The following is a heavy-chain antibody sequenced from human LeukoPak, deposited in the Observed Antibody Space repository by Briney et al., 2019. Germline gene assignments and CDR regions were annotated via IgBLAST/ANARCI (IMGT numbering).Heavy chain of an antibody. D-gene: IGHD3-22*01. CDR2: ISYDGSNK. CDR1: GFTFSSYA. Sequence: GGSLRLSCAASGFTFSSYAMHWVRQAPGKGLEWVAVISYDGSNKYYADSVKGRFTISRDNSKNTLYLQMNSLRAEDTAVYYCAKGTQGSYYDSSGYRLGYWGQGALVTVSS. V-gene: IGHV3-30*04. CDR3: AKGTQGSYYDSSGYRLGY. J-gene: IGHJ4*02.